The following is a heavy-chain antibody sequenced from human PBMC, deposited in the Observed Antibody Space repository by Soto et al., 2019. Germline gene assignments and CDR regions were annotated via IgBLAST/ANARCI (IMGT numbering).Heavy chain of an antibody. Sequence: TASGFTFSSYSMNWVRQAPGMGLEWVSYISSSSSTIYYADSVKGRFTISRDNAKNSLYLQMNSLRAEDTAVYYCARDRSGVYDSMGYWGQGTLVTVSS. D-gene: IGHD3-22*01. CDR2: ISSSSSTI. CDR3: ARDRSGVYDSMGY. J-gene: IGHJ4*02. CDR1: GFTFSSYS. V-gene: IGHV3-48*01.